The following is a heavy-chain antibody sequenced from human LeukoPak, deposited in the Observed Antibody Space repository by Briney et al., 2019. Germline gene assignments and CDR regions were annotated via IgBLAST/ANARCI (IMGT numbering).Heavy chain of an antibody. J-gene: IGHJ3*02. V-gene: IGHV4-4*07. Sequence: SETLSLTCTVSGGSISSYYCSWIRQPAGKGLEWIGRIYTSGSTNYNPSLKSRVTMSVDTSKNQFSLKLSSVTAADTAVYYCARTYSAHDAFDIWGQGTMVTVSS. CDR3: ARTYSAHDAFDI. CDR2: IYTSGST. CDR1: GGSISSYY. D-gene: IGHD6-13*01.